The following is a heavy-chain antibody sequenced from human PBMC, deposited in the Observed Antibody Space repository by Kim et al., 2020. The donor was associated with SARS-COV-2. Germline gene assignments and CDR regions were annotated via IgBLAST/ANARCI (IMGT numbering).Heavy chain of an antibody. CDR1: GGSFSGYY. V-gene: IGHV4-34*01. CDR3: AIDPTYYYGSGSGDY. J-gene: IGHJ4*02. CDR2: INHSGST. Sequence: SETLSLTCAVYGGSFSGYYWSWIRQPPGKGLEWIGEINHSGSTNYNPSLKSRVTISVDTSKNQFSLKLSSVTAADTAVYYCAIDPTYYYGSGSGDYWGQGTLVTVSS. D-gene: IGHD3-10*01.